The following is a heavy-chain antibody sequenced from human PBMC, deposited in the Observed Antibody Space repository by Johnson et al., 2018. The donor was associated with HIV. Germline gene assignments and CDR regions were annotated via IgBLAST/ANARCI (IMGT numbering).Heavy chain of an antibody. V-gene: IGHV3-30*04. CDR1: AFTFSRHA. CDR2: ISYDGSNK. Sequence: QVQLVESGGGVVQPERSLRLSCSASAFTFSRHAMHWVRQAPGKGPEWVACISYDGSNKYYADSVKGRFTISRDNSKNILYLQMNSLRPEDTAVNYCAGEDTFGGVIADDALDIWGRGTMVTVSS. CDR3: AGEDTFGGVIADDALDI. J-gene: IGHJ3*02. D-gene: IGHD3-16*02.